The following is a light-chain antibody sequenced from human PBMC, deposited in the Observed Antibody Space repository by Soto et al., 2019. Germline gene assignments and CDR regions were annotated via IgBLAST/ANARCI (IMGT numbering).Light chain of an antibody. CDR3: QSFDNSLSGSV. Sequence: QSVLTQPPSVSDAPRQRVTISCSGSSSNIGNNAVNWYQQLPGKAPKLLIYYDDLLPSGVSDRFSGSRSATSASLAITGLQAEDEADYYCQSFDNSLSGSVFGGGTKLTVL. V-gene: IGLV1-36*01. CDR1: SSNIGNNA. J-gene: IGLJ2*01. CDR2: YDD.